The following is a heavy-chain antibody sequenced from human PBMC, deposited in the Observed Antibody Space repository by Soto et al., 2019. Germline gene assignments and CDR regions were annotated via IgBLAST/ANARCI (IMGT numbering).Heavy chain of an antibody. Sequence: QVQLVESGGGAVQPGRSLRLSCAASGFTFSSYGMHWVRQAPGKGLEWVAVISYDGSNKYDADSVKGRFTICGDNSKNTLYQKMNSLRPEDSAVYYCAKGEWWELLRSNFDSWGQGTVVTVSS. J-gene: IGHJ4*02. D-gene: IGHD1-26*01. V-gene: IGHV3-30*18. CDR2: ISYDGSNK. CDR1: GFTFSSYG. CDR3: AKGEWWELLRSNFDS.